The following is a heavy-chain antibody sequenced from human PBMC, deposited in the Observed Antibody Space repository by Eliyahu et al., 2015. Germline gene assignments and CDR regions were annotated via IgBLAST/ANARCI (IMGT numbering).Heavy chain of an antibody. CDR2: IGGNGGST. CDR3: AKGWGDF. D-gene: IGHD3-16*01. Sequence: EGQLVDSGGGLVQPGGSLRLSCAASGFXLSSYAMSWVRQAPGKGLEWVSGIGGNGGSTFYADSVKGRFTISRDNSKNTLYLQMNSLRAEDTAIYYCAKGWGDFWGQGTLVTVSS. J-gene: IGHJ4*02. CDR1: GFXLSSYA. V-gene: IGHV3-23*04.